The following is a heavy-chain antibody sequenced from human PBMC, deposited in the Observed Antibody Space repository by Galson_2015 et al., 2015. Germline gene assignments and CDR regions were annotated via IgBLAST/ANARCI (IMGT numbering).Heavy chain of an antibody. Sequence: SVKVSCKASGYTFTSYAMHWVRQAPGQRLEWMGWINAGNGNAKYSQKFQGRVTITRDTSASTAYMELSSLRSEDTAVYYCARDPPALHMAYYYYYGMDVWGQGTTVTVSS. CDR1: GYTFTSYA. V-gene: IGHV1-3*01. J-gene: IGHJ6*02. D-gene: IGHD2-2*01. CDR2: INAGNGNA. CDR3: ARDPPALHMAYYYYYGMDV.